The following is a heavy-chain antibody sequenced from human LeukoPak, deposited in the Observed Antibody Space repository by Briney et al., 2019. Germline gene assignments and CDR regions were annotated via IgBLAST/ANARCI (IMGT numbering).Heavy chain of an antibody. Sequence: SETLSLTCTVSGGSISSYYWSWIRQPPGKGLEWIGSIYHSGSTYYNPSLKSRVTISVDTSKNQFSLKLSSVSAADTAVYYCARDYYDSSGYYYAFDIWGQGTMVTVSS. V-gene: IGHV4-38-2*02. CDR3: ARDYYDSSGYYYAFDI. D-gene: IGHD3-22*01. CDR1: GGSISSYY. CDR2: IYHSGST. J-gene: IGHJ3*02.